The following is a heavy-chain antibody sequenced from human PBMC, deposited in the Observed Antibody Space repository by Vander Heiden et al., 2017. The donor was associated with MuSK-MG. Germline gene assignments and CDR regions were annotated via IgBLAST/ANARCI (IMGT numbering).Heavy chain of an antibody. J-gene: IGHJ4*02. CDR1: GFSFSNYA. CDR2: ISGSGGDT. CDR3: AKGINTYGYYGD. D-gene: IGHD3-22*01. Sequence: EVHLLESGGGLVQPGGSLRLSCAASGFSFSNYAMAWVRQAPGKGLDWVSAISGSGGDTYYADSVKGRFTISRDNSKNTLYLQMNSLRAEDTALYYCAKGINTYGYYGDWGQGTLVTVSS. V-gene: IGHV3-23*01.